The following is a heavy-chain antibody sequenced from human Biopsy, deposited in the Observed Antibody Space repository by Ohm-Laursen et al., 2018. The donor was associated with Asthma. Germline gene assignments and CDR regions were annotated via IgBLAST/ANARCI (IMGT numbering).Heavy chain of an antibody. V-gene: IGHV3-11*04. J-gene: IGHJ6*02. CDR3: AREGGDCLSGYYYYGMDV. D-gene: IGHD2-21*02. Sequence: GSLRLSCSASGFSFSDYYMTWMRQAPGKGLEWVSSISSSGSTTYPAESVKGRFTISRDNSKNTLYLQMNSLRAEDTAVHYCAREGGDCLSGYYYYGMDVWGQGTTVTVSS. CDR1: GFSFSDYY. CDR2: ISSSGSTT.